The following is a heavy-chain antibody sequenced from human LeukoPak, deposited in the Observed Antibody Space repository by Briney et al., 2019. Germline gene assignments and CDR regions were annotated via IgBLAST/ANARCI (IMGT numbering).Heavy chain of an antibody. Sequence: PSETLSLTCTVSGGSISSYYWSWIRQPAGKGLEWIGRIYTSGSTNYNPSLKSRVTISVDTSKNQFSLKLSSVTAADTAVYYCARFSRGGNFDWLSKRLWFDPWGQGTLVTVSS. CDR3: ARFSRGGNFDWLSKRLWFDP. CDR2: IYTSGST. CDR1: GGSISSYY. V-gene: IGHV4-4*07. J-gene: IGHJ5*02. D-gene: IGHD3-9*01.